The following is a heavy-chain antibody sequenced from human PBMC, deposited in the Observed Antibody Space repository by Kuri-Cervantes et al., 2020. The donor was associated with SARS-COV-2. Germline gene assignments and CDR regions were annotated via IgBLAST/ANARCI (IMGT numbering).Heavy chain of an antibody. Sequence: GGSLRLSCKGSGYSFTSYWIGRVRQMPGKGLEWMGIIYPGDSDTRYSPSFQGQVIISADKSISTAFLQWSSLKASDTAMYYCARRAYGEQVDYYYMDVWGKGTTVTVSS. D-gene: IGHD4-17*01. CDR2: IYPGDSDT. V-gene: IGHV5-51*01. CDR1: GYSFTSYW. J-gene: IGHJ6*03. CDR3: ARRAYGEQVDYYYMDV.